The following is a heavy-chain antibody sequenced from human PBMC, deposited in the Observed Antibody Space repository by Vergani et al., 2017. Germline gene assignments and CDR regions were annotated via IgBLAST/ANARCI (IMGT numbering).Heavy chain of an antibody. CDR2: INPSGGHT. CDR1: GYTFSTYY. V-gene: IGHV1-46*01. Sequence: QVQVVQSGAEVKKSGASVKVSCKTSGYTFSTYYMHWVRQAPGQGLEWMGIINPSGGHTNYAQKFQGRVTMTRDTSTSTVYMELSSLRSEDTAIYYCAKHFRGWGIDYWGQGTQVIVSS. J-gene: IGHJ4*02. CDR3: AKHFRGWGIDY. D-gene: IGHD3-16*01.